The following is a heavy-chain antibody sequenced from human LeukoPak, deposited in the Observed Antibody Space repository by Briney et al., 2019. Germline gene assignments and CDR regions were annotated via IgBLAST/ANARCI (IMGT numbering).Heavy chain of an antibody. J-gene: IGHJ4*02. V-gene: IGHV1-2*02. CDR3: AMLLEMATINDY. Sequence: ASVKVSCKASGYTFTGYYMHRVRQAPGQGLEWMGWINPNSGGTDYAQKFQGRVTMTRDTSISTAYMELSRLRSDDTAVYYCAMLLEMATINDYWGQGTLVTVSS. CDR1: GYTFTGYY. D-gene: IGHD5-24*01. CDR2: INPNSGGT.